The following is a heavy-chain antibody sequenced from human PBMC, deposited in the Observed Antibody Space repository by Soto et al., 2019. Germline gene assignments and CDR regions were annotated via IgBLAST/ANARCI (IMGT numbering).Heavy chain of an antibody. CDR3: ARDTGDGTFDF. J-gene: IGHJ4*02. CDR2: INAGYGNT. V-gene: IGHV1-3*01. CDR1: GYTFSSYA. Sequence: QVHLVQSGAEVRKPGASVKVSCKASGYTFSSYAMHWVRQAPGQRLEWMGWINAGYGNTKSSQKFQDRVTISRDTSVSTAYMELTSLRSEDTAVYYCARDTGDGTFDFWGQGILVTVSS. D-gene: IGHD7-27*01.